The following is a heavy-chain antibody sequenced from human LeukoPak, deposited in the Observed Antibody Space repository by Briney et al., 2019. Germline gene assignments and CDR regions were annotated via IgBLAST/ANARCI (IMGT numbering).Heavy chain of an antibody. J-gene: IGHJ6*03. Sequence: GASVKVSCKASGYTFTSYAMNWVRQAPGQGLEWMGWINTNTGNPTYAQGFTGRFVFSLDTSVSTAYLQISSLKAEDAAVYYCASPVGSPGLRVAYYYFYMDVWGKGTTVTVSS. CDR2: INTNTGNP. CDR3: ASPVGSPGLRVAYYYFYMDV. D-gene: IGHD3-10*01. V-gene: IGHV7-4-1*02. CDR1: GYTFTSYA.